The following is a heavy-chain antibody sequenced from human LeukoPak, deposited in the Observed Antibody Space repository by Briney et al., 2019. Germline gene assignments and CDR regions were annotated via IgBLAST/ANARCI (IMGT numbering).Heavy chain of an antibody. V-gene: IGHV4-30-2*01. CDR1: GGSISSGGYS. Sequence: PSETLSLTCAVSGGSISSGGYSWSWIRQPPGKGLEWIGYIYHSGSTYYNPSLKSRVTISVDTSKNQFSLKLSSVTAADTAVYYCARGLRFLEWLIPRNWFDPWGQGTLVTVSS. CDR3: ARGLRFLEWLIPRNWFDP. CDR2: IYHSGST. J-gene: IGHJ5*02. D-gene: IGHD3-3*01.